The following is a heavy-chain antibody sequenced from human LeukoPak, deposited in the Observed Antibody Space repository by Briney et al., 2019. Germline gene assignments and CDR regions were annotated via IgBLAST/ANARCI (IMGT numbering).Heavy chain of an antibody. J-gene: IGHJ4*02. V-gene: IGHV1-2*02. Sequence: ASVKVSCKASGYTFTGYYMHWVRQAPGQGLEWMGWINSKSGGTNYAQKLQGRVTMTTDTSTSTAYMELRSLRSDDTAMYYCARDRMDTGTYFDYWGQGTLVTVSS. CDR1: GYTFTGYY. CDR2: INSKSGGT. D-gene: IGHD5-18*01. CDR3: ARDRMDTGTYFDY.